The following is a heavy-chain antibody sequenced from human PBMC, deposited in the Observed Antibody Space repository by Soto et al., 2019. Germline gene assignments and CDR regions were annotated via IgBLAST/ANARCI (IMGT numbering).Heavy chain of an antibody. CDR2: INAGNGNT. J-gene: IGHJ4*02. D-gene: IGHD1-26*01. CDR1: GYTFTSYA. Sequence: RASVKVSCKASGYTFTSYAMHWVRQAPGQRLEWMGWINAGNGNTKYSQKFQGRVTITRDTSASTAYMELSSLRSEDAAVYYCASTIVGATRFDYWGQGTLVTVSS. CDR3: ASTIVGATRFDY. V-gene: IGHV1-3*01.